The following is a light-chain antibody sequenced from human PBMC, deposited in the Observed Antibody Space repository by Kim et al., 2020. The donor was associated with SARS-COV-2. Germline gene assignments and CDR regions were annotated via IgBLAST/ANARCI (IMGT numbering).Light chain of an antibody. Sequence: VGIRVTITCRGSQSVSSYVKWYQQKPGKAPELLINAASSLQSGAPSRFSGSGNGTDFTLTISSLRPEDFATYYCQQSYSTRRTFGQGTKVDIK. V-gene: IGKV1-39*01. CDR1: QSVSSY. CDR3: QQSYSTRRT. CDR2: AAS. J-gene: IGKJ1*01.